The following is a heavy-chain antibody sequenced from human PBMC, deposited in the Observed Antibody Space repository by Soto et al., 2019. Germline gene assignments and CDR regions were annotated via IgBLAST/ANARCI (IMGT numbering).Heavy chain of an antibody. J-gene: IGHJ6*02. CDR1: GYTFTSYA. CDR3: ARDLTAVVPAAIDVAARPYYYYGMDV. D-gene: IGHD2-2*02. CDR2: INAGNGNT. Sequence: ASVKVSCKASGYTFTSYAMHWVRQAPGQRLEWMGLINAGNGNTKYSQKFQGRVTITRDTSASTAYMELSSLRSEDTAVYYCARDLTAVVPAAIDVAARPYYYYGMDVWGQGTTVTVSS. V-gene: IGHV1-3*01.